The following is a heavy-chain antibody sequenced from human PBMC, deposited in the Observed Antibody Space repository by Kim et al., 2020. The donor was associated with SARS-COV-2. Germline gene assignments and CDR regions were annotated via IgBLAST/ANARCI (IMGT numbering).Heavy chain of an antibody. D-gene: IGHD2-15*01. CDR1: GGSISSGGYY. CDR3: ASQLMVVAATPGYFQH. J-gene: IGHJ1*01. V-gene: IGHV4-31*03. Sequence: SETLSLTCTVSGGSISSGGYYWSWIRQHPGKGLEWIGYIYYSGSTYYNPSLKSRVTISVDTSKNQFSLKLSSVTAADTAVYYCASQLMVVAATPGYFQHWGQGTLVTVSS. CDR2: IYYSGST.